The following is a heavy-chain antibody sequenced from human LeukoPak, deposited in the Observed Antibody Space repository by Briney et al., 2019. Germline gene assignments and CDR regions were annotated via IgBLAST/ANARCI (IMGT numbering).Heavy chain of an antibody. CDR3: ARDSHGMDV. CDR2: ISYDGTNK. CDR1: GFTFSCYA. J-gene: IGHJ6*02. V-gene: IGHV3-30-3*01. Sequence: GGSLRLSCAASGFTFSCYAMHWVRQAPGKGLEWVAVISYDGTNKYYADSVKGRFTISRDNSKNTLYLQMNSLRAEDTAVYYCARDSHGMDVWGQGTTVTVSS.